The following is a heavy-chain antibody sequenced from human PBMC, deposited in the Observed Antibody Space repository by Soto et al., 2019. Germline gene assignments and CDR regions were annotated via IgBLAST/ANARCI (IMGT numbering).Heavy chain of an antibody. J-gene: IGHJ4*02. CDR2: IYYSGST. CDR1: GGSISSYY. CDR3: ARGGGSSSWHQYRYFDY. V-gene: IGHV4-59*01. D-gene: IGHD6-13*01. Sequence: SETLSLTCTVSGGSISSYYWSWIRQPPGKGLEWIGYIYYSGSTNYNPSLKSRVTISVDTSKNQFSLKLSSVTAADTAVYYCARGGGSSSWHQYRYFDYWGQGTLVTVSS.